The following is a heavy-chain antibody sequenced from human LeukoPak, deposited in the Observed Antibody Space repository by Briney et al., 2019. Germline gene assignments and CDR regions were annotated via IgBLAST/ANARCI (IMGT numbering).Heavy chain of an antibody. CDR3: ASPITMVRGASLSY. CDR2: INPSSSST. CDR1: GYTFTSYY. D-gene: IGHD3-10*01. Sequence: ASVKVSCKASGYTFTSYYMHWVRQAPGQGLEWMGIINPSSSSTSYAQKFQGRVTMTRDTSTNTVYMQLISLRSEDTAVYYCASPITMVRGASLSYWGQGTLVTVSS. J-gene: IGHJ4*02. V-gene: IGHV1-46*01.